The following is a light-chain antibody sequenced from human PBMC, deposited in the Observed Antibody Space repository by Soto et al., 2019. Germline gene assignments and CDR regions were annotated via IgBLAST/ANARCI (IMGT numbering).Light chain of an antibody. Sequence: QSVLTQPASVSGSPGQSITISCTGTSSDVGAYNYDSWYQQHHPGEAPKLIIYDVSHRPSGVSNRFSGSKSGNTASLTISGLQTEDEADYYCSSYTRATTYVFGTGTKVTVL. CDR1: SSDVGAYNY. CDR2: DVS. V-gene: IGLV2-14*03. J-gene: IGLJ1*01. CDR3: SSYTRATTYV.